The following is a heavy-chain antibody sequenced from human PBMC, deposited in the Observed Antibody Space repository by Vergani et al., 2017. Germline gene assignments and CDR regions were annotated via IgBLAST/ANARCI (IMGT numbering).Heavy chain of an antibody. J-gene: IGHJ4*02. CDR1: GGFFSVYY. Sequence: QVQLQQWGAGLLKPSETLSLACGVPGGFFSVYYWSWIRQSPGKVLWWVVAINDSGTTNYNPSLRSRVTISVNTSKTQFSLRLNSVTAADTAVYFCARFRGPDIVGTAFDHWAQGTLVTVSS. D-gene: IGHD5-12*01. V-gene: IGHV4-34*01. CDR2: INDSGTT. CDR3: ARFRGPDIVGTAFDH.